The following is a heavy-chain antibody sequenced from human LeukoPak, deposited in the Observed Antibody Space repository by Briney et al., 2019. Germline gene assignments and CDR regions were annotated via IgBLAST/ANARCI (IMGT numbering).Heavy chain of an antibody. V-gene: IGHV3-23*01. CDR1: GFTFSNYA. CDR2: ITGGGGST. D-gene: IGHD3-9*01. J-gene: IGHJ4*02. CDR3: AKWGDYDVFTGYYDADY. Sequence: GGSLRLSCAASGFTFSNYAMSWVRQAPGKGLEWVSAITGGGGSTYYANSVKGRFTISRDNSKNTLYLQMNSLRAEDTAIYSCAKWGDYDVFTGYYDADYWGQGTLVTVSS.